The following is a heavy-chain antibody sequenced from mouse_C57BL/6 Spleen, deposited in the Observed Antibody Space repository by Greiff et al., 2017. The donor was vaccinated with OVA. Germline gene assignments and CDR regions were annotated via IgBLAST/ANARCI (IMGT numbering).Heavy chain of an antibody. D-gene: IGHD4-1*01. CDR2: ISYDGSN. J-gene: IGHJ2*01. CDR1: GYSITSGYY. CDR3: ARKGRTGTDY. V-gene: IGHV3-6*01. Sequence: EVQLQESGPGLVKPSQSLSLTCSVTGYSITSGYYWNWIRQFPGNKLEWMGYISYDGSNNYNPSLKNRISITRDTSKNQFFLKLNSVTTEDTATYYCARKGRTGTDYWGQGTTLTVSS.